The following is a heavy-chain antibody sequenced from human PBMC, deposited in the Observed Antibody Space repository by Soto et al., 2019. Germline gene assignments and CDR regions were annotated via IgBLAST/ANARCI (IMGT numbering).Heavy chain of an antibody. D-gene: IGHD3-22*01. Sequence: PGESLKISCKGSGYSFTSYWIGWVRQMPGKGLEWMGIIYPGDSDTRYSPSFQGQVTISADKSISTAYLQWSSLKASDTAMYYCATSTTIVDPSFDYWGQGTLVTVSS. CDR3: ATSTTIVDPSFDY. J-gene: IGHJ4*02. V-gene: IGHV5-51*01. CDR2: IYPGDSDT. CDR1: GYSFTSYW.